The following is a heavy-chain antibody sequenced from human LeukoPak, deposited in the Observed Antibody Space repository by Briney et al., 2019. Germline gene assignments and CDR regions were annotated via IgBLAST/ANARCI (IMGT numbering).Heavy chain of an antibody. V-gene: IGHV3-30*02. Sequence: GGSLRLSCAASGFTFSSYGMHWVRQAPGKGLEWVAFIRYDGGNKYYADSVKGRFTISRDNSKNTLYLQMNSLRAEDTAVYYCAKDRCSSTSCYGGGFYYYYMDVWGKGTTVTVSS. CDR3: AKDRCSSTSCYGGGFYYYYMDV. J-gene: IGHJ6*03. D-gene: IGHD2-2*01. CDR1: GFTFSSYG. CDR2: IRYDGGNK.